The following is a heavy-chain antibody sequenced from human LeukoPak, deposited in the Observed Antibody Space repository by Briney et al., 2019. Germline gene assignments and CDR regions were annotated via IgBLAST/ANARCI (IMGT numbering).Heavy chain of an antibody. V-gene: IGHV1-69*13. D-gene: IGHD3-9*01. J-gene: IGHJ5*02. CDR3: ARTILTPIIGWFDP. CDR1: GGTFSSYA. Sequence: GASVKVSCKASGGTFSSYAISWVRQAPGQGLEWMGGIIPIFGTANYAQKFQGRVTITADESTSTAYMELSSLRSEDTAVYYCARTILTPIIGWFDPWGQGTLVTVSS. CDR2: IIPIFGTA.